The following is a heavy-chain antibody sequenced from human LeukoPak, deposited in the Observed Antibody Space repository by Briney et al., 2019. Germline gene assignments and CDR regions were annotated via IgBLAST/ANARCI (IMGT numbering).Heavy chain of an antibody. D-gene: IGHD3-10*01. CDR1: GFRFTSST. Sequence: GGSLRLSCAASGFRFTSSTLNWVRQAPGKGLEWVSSISSGTDYIYYADSVKGRFTISRDNAENSLSLQMNSLRAEDTAVYYCAGTRWFGELGANDAFDIWGQGTMVTVSS. V-gene: IGHV3-21*01. J-gene: IGHJ3*02. CDR3: AGTRWFGELGANDAFDI. CDR2: ISSGTDYI.